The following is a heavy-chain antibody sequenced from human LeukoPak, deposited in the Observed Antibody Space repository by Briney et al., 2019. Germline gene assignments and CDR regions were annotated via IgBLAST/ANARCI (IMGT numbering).Heavy chain of an antibody. D-gene: IGHD2-21*02. CDR2: ITAGGDNT. V-gene: IGHV3-23*01. Sequence: GGSLRLSCAASGFTFNSYAMTWVRQAPGKGLEWVSGITAGGDNTFYADSMKGRFTISRDNSKNTLYLQTDSLRAEDTAVYYCAKGHYPDASCAGDCYYSYWGQGTLVTVSS. CDR3: AKGHYPDASCAGDCYYSY. J-gene: IGHJ4*02. CDR1: GFTFNSYA.